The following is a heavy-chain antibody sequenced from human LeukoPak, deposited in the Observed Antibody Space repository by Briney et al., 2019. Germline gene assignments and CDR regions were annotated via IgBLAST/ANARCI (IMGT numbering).Heavy chain of an antibody. D-gene: IGHD3-16*01. Sequence: KTGGSLRLSCAASGFTFSDYYMTWIRRAPGKGLEWVSYISSSSGFTKYADSVRGRFTISRDNAKNSLYLQMNSLRAGDTAVYYCARGGGRHVEYWGQGNLVTVSS. CDR1: GFTFSDYY. CDR3: ARGGGRHVEY. J-gene: IGHJ4*02. CDR2: ISSSSGFT. V-gene: IGHV3-11*05.